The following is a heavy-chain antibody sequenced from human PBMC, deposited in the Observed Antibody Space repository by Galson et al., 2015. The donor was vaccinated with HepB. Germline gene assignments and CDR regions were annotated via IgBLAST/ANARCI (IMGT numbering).Heavy chain of an antibody. CDR1: GGTFSSYA. V-gene: IGHV1-69*13. D-gene: IGHD1/OR15-1a*01. CDR2: SIPLFGII. J-gene: IGHJ6*02. CDR3: ARGLEQYYYYYGMDV. Sequence: SVKVSCKASGGTFSSYAISWVRQAPGQGLEWIGGSIPLFGIINYAQKFQGRVTITADESASTAYMELSSLRSEDTAVYYCARGLEQYYYYYGMDVWGQGTTVTVSS.